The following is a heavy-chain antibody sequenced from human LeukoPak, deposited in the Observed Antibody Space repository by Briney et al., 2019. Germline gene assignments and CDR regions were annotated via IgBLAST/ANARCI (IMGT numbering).Heavy chain of an antibody. V-gene: IGHV5-51*01. CDR3: ARQNGSGSYYDYYYYGMDV. Sequence: GESLKISCKGSGYSFTSYWIGWVRQMPGKGLEWMGIIYPGDSDTRYSPSFQGQVTISADKSISTAYLQWSSLKASDTAMYYRARQNGSGSYYDYYYYGMDVWGQGTTVTVSS. CDR2: IYPGDSDT. J-gene: IGHJ6*02. CDR1: GYSFTSYW. D-gene: IGHD3-10*01.